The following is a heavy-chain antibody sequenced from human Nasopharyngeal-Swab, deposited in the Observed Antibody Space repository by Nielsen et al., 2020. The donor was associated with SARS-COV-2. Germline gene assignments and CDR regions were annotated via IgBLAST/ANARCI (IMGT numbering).Heavy chain of an antibody. CDR3: ARYTAMVLFDI. CDR2: INPSGGST. D-gene: IGHD5-18*01. V-gene: IGHV1-46*01. J-gene: IGHJ3*02. Sequence: VKVSCKASGYTFTSYYMHRVRQAPGQGLEWMGIINPSGGSTSYAQKFQGRVTMTRDTSTSTVYMELSSLRSEDTAVYYCARYTAMVLFDIWGQGTMVTVSS. CDR1: GYTFTSYY.